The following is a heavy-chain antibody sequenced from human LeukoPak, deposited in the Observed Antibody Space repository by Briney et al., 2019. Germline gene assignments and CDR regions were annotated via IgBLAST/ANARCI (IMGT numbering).Heavy chain of an antibody. CDR2: IYYSGST. CDR1: GGSISSYY. V-gene: IGHV4-59*12. Sequence: SETLSLTCTVSGGSISSYYWSWIRQPPGKGLEWIGYIYYSGSTNYNPSLKSRVTISVDTSKNQFSLKLSSVTAADTAVYYCARPGYNYGMDVWGQGTTVTASS. CDR3: ARPGYNYGMDV. J-gene: IGHJ6*02.